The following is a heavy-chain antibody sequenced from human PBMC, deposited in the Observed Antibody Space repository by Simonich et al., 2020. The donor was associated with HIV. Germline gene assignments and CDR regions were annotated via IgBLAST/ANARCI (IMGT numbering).Heavy chain of an antibody. J-gene: IGHJ6*02. V-gene: IGHV1-2*06. CDR1: GYTFTGYF. Sequence: QVQLVQSGAEVKKPGASVKVSCKASGYTFTGYFVHWVRQAPGLGLEYLGRINPHSGGTNYAQKFQGRVTMTRDTSITTAYMELSRLRSDDTAVYYCARSLMVGGVYHYYAMDVWGQGTTVTVSS. D-gene: IGHD1-26*01. CDR2: INPHSGGT. CDR3: ARSLMVGGVYHYYAMDV.